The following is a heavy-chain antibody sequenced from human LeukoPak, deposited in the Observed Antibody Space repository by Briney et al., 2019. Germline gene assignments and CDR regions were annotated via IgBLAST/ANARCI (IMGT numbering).Heavy chain of an antibody. V-gene: IGHV1-2*02. D-gene: IGHD2-8*02. CDR1: GYTFTSYF. CDR3: ARGTGSSWFDP. J-gene: IGHJ5*02. CDR2: INTKNGGT. Sequence: ASVKVSCKASGYTFTSYFMHWVRQAPGQGLEWMAWINTKNGGTKYAQKFQGRVTMTRDTSISTAYMELSSLRSDDTAVYYCARGTGSSWFDPWGQGTLVTVSS.